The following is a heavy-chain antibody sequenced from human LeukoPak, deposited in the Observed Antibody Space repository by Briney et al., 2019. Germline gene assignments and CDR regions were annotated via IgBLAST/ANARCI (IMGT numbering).Heavy chain of an antibody. CDR1: GFTFDDYA. CDR3: AKGIVVASLDDAFDI. CDR2: ISWNSGSI. D-gene: IGHD2-15*01. Sequence: GRSLRLSCAASGFTFDDYAMHWVRQAPGKGLEWVSGISWNSGSIGYADSVKGRFTISRDNAENSLYLQMNSLRAEDTALYYCAKGIVVASLDDAFDIWGQGTMVTVSS. J-gene: IGHJ3*02. V-gene: IGHV3-9*01.